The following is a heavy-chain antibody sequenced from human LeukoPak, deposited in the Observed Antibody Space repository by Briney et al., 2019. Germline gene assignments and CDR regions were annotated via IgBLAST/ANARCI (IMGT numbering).Heavy chain of an antibody. CDR2: IYSGGST. V-gene: IGHV3-53*01. J-gene: IGHJ4*02. CDR1: GFTVSSNS. Sequence: GGSLRLSCAASGFTVSSNSMSWVRQAPGKGLEGVSVIYSGGSTYYADSVKGRFTISRDTSKNTLSLQMNSLRAEDTAVYFCARARRLYDSSSYYYFDYWGQGTLVTVSS. CDR3: ARARRLYDSSSYYYFDY. D-gene: IGHD3-22*01.